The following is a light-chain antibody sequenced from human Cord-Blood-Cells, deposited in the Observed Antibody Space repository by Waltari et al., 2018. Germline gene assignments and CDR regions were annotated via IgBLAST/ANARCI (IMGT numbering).Light chain of an antibody. CDR2: EES. J-gene: IGLJ2*01. CDR3: YSTDSSGNHRV. CDR1: ALPTKY. Sequence: SYELTQPPSVSVSPGHTARITCSGDALPTKYAYWYQHKSGQAPVLVIYEESKRPSGIPERFSGSSSGTMATLTISGAQVEDEADYYCYSTDSSGNHRVFGGGTKLTVL. V-gene: IGLV3-10*01.